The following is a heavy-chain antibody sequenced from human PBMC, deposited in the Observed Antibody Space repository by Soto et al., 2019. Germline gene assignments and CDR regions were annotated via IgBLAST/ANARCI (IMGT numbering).Heavy chain of an antibody. CDR1: GGLFSSYP. CDR3: ARGGSGYPCFNEF. CDR2: IIPVFQTA. D-gene: IGHD3-22*01. Sequence: QEQLVQSGAEVKKPGSSVKVSCKASGGLFSSYPISWVRQVPGQGLEWMGGIIPVFQTAYYTQRFQGRVTITADESTNTAYMELSSLRSEDTAIYYCARGGSGYPCFNEFWGQGTLVTVSS. J-gene: IGHJ4*02. V-gene: IGHV1-69*01.